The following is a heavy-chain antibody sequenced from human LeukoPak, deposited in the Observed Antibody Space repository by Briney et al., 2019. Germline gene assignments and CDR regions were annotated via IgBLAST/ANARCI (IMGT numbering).Heavy chain of an antibody. CDR3: AKDHTGIAAAGYFDY. CDR1: GFTFSSYA. D-gene: IGHD6-13*01. Sequence: GGSLRLSCAASGFTFSSYAMSWVRQAPGKGLEWVSAISGSGGSTYYADSVKGRFTISRDNSKNTLYLQMNTLTAEDTAVYYCAKDHTGIAAAGYFDYWGQGTLVTVSS. CDR2: ISGSGGST. V-gene: IGHV3-23*01. J-gene: IGHJ4*02.